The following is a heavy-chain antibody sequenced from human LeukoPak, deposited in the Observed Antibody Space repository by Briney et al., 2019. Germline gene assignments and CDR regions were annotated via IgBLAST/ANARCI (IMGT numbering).Heavy chain of an antibody. CDR2: IYYSGST. J-gene: IGHJ4*02. CDR1: GGSFSSYY. CDR3: ARGIAVAGDPKFDY. Sequence: SETLSLTCAVYGGSFSSYYWSWIRQPPGKGLEWIGYIYYSGSTIYNPSLKSRVTISVDTSKNQFSLKLSSVTAADTAVYYCARGIAVAGDPKFDYWGQGTLVTVSS. D-gene: IGHD6-19*01. V-gene: IGHV4-59*08.